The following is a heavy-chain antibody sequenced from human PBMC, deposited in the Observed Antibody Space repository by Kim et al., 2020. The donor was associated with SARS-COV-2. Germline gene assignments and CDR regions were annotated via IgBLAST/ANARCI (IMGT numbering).Heavy chain of an antibody. J-gene: IGHJ6*02. Sequence: ASVKVSCKASGYTFTSYDINWVRQATGQGLEWMGWMNPNSGNTGYAQKFQGRVTMTRNTSISTAYMELSSLRSEDTAVYYCASNTYYYGSGSYFSLNYYYYGMDVWGQGTTVTVSS. CDR2: MNPNSGNT. CDR3: ASNTYYYGSGSYFSLNYYYYGMDV. D-gene: IGHD3-10*01. CDR1: GYTFTSYD. V-gene: IGHV1-8*01.